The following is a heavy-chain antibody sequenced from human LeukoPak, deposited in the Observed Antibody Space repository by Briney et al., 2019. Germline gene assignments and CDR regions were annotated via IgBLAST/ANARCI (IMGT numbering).Heavy chain of an antibody. D-gene: IGHD2-2*02. Sequence: SQTLSLTCAISGDSVSSNSVAWNWIRQSPSRGLEWLGRTYYTSKWSSDYAVSVKSRITITPDTSKNQFSLEMASVSPKDTAVYYLSRGYLKPGFDHWGQGSLVTVSS. CDR1: GDSVSSNSVA. V-gene: IGHV6-1*01. CDR2: TYYTSKWSS. CDR3: SRGYLKPGFDH. J-gene: IGHJ5*02.